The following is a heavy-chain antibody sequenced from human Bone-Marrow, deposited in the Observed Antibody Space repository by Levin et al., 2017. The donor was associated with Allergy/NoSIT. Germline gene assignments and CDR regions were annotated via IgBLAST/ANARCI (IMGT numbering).Heavy chain of an antibody. J-gene: IGHJ5*02. D-gene: IGHD6-6*01. CDR3: ARASRIAARSLDWFDP. V-gene: IGHV4-34*01. CDR1: GGSFSGSY. Sequence: SQTLSLTCAVYGGSFSGSYWSWIRQPPGKGLEWIGEINHSGSTNYNPSLKSRVTISVDTSKNQFSLKLSSVTAADTAVYYCARASRIAARSLDWFDPWGQGTLVTVSS. CDR2: INHSGST.